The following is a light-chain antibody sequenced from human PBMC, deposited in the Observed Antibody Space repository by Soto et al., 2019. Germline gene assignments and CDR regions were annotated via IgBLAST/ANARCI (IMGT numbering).Light chain of an antibody. J-gene: IGLJ1*01. Sequence: QSVLTQPPSVSGAPGQRVTISCTGSSSNIGADYDVHWYQQRPGTAPKLLIFGNNNRPSGVPDRFSGSKSGTSASLAITGLQAEDEGDYYCQSDDSTLSARYVSGTGTKVTVL. CDR1: SSNIGADYD. CDR2: GNN. V-gene: IGLV1-40*01. CDR3: QSDDSTLSARYV.